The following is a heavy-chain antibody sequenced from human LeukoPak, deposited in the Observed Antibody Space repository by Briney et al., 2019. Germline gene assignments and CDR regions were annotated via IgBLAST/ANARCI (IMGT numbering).Heavy chain of an antibody. J-gene: IGHJ4*02. CDR1: GGSISSGSYY. V-gene: IGHV4-39*07. CDR3: ATPDPYCSSTSCSFDY. D-gene: IGHD2-2*01. CDR2: IYHSGST. Sequence: SETLSLTCTVSGGSISSGSYYWSWIRQPPGKGLEWIGSIYHSGSTYYNPSLKSRVTISVDTSKNQFSLKLSSVTAADTAVYYCATPDPYCSSTSCSFDYWGQGTLVTVSS.